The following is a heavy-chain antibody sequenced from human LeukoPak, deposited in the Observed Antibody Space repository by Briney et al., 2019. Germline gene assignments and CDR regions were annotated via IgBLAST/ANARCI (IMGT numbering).Heavy chain of an antibody. V-gene: IGHV4-34*01. J-gene: IGHJ4*02. CDR3: AGRIAAAPYYFDY. CDR1: GGSFSGYY. CDR2: INHSGST. D-gene: IGHD6-13*01. Sequence: SETLSLTCAVYGGSFSGYYWSWIRQPPGKGLEWIGEINHSGSTKYNPSLKSRVTISVDTSKNQFSLKLSSVTAADTAVYYCAGRIAAAPYYFDYWGQGTLVTVSP.